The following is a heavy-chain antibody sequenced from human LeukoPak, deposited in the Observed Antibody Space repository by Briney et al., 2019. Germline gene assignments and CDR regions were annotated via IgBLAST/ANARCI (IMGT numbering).Heavy chain of an antibody. CDR2: ISDGGDNT. CDR1: GFTFSTYA. J-gene: IGHJ4*02. CDR3: VKFFLPYLAGGTGSR. V-gene: IGHV3-23*01. Sequence: GGSLRLSCAASGFTFSTYAMSWVRQAPGMRLEWVSSISDGGDNTHYAASVKGRFTISRDNSRNTLYLQMNSLRAEDTALYYCVKFFLPYLAGGTGSRWGQGTPVTVSS. D-gene: IGHD3-10*01.